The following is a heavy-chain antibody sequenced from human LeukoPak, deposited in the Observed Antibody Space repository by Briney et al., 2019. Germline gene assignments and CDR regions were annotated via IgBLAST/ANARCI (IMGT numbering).Heavy chain of an antibody. D-gene: IGHD3-10*01. Sequence: GESLKISCKGSGYSFTNYWIGWVRQIPGKGLECMGIIYPGDSDTRYSPSFQGQVTISADKSISTAYLQWSSLKASDTAMYYCASHLTLVRGVVIMFHIVNWGQGTLVTVSS. V-gene: IGHV5-51*01. CDR2: IYPGDSDT. CDR3: ASHLTLVRGVVIMFHIVN. CDR1: GYSFTNYW. J-gene: IGHJ4*02.